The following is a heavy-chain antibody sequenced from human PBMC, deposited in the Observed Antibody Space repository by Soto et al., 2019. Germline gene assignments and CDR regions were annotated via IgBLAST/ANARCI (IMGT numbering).Heavy chain of an antibody. D-gene: IGHD2-8*01. CDR2: IKEDGSEK. CDR1: VFTFSRYW. Sequence: GGSLRLTCAASVFTFSRYWVSWVRQAPGKGLEWVANIKEDGSEKYYVDSVKGRFTISRDNAKNSLYLQMNSLRAEDTAVYYCAREXMYENYYYYGMDVWGQGT. CDR3: AREXMYENYYYYGMDV. J-gene: IGHJ6*02. V-gene: IGHV3-7*04.